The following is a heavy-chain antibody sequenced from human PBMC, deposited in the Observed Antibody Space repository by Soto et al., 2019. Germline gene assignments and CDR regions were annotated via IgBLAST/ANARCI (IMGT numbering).Heavy chain of an antibody. CDR3: ARHAPGGPDYYYYMDV. Sequence: SETLSLTCSVSGDSISSYYWSWIRQPPGKGLEWVGYIYYSGSTNYNPSLKSRVTISVDKSKNQFSLKLSSVTAADTAVYYCARHAPGGPDYYYYMDVWGKGTTVTVSS. CDR2: IYYSGST. D-gene: IGHD3-16*01. CDR1: GDSISSYY. V-gene: IGHV4-59*08. J-gene: IGHJ6*03.